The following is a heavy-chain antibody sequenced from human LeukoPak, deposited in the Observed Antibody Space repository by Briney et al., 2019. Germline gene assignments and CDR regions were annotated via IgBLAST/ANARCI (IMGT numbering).Heavy chain of an antibody. Sequence: ASVKVSCKASGYTFTGYYIHWVRQAPGQGLEWMGWINPHSGGTNYAQKFQGGVTMTRDTSITTAHTELSSLRSDDPAVYYCARDRGIAAAGTFGYWGQGTLVTVSS. CDR3: ARDRGIAAAGTFGY. V-gene: IGHV1-2*02. D-gene: IGHD6-13*01. CDR1: GYTFTGYY. CDR2: INPHSGGT. J-gene: IGHJ4*02.